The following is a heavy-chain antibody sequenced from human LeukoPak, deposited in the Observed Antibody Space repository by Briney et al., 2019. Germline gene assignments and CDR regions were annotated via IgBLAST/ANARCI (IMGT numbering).Heavy chain of an antibody. V-gene: IGHV1-2*02. CDR2: INPNSGGT. CDR3: ARSHSSSSFVFDP. Sequence: VASVKVSCKASGYTFTDYYMHWARQAPGQGLEWMGWINPNSGGTNYAQMFQGRVTMTRDMSISTAYMELTRLTSDDTAVYYCARSHSSSSFVFDPWGQGTLVTVSS. CDR1: GYTFTDYY. D-gene: IGHD6-6*01. J-gene: IGHJ5*02.